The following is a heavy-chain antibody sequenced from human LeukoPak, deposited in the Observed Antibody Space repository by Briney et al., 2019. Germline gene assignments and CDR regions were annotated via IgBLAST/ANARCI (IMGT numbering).Heavy chain of an antibody. D-gene: IGHD1-14*01. CDR1: GFTFTSYG. V-gene: IGHV3-23*01. CDR2: ISASGGNT. Sequence: GGSLRLSCAASGFTFTSYGMSWVRQAPGKGLEWVSSISASGGNTYYADSVKGRFAISRDNSKDTLYLQMNSLRVDDTAVYYCAINRHYREYWGQGTLVTVSS. CDR3: AINRHYREY. J-gene: IGHJ4*02.